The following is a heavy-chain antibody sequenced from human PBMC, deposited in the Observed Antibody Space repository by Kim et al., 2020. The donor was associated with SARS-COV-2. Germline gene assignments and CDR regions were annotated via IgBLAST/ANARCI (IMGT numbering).Heavy chain of an antibody. V-gene: IGHV3-23*01. CDR1: GFTFSRYA. Sequence: GGSLRLSCAASGFTFSRYAMSWARQAPGKGLEWVSTISDSGVRTHYADSVKGRFTISRDNSKSTLFLHMNSLRAEDMAIYYCEASDYWGQGSLVTVSS. CDR3: EASDY. J-gene: IGHJ4*02. CDR2: ISDSGVRT.